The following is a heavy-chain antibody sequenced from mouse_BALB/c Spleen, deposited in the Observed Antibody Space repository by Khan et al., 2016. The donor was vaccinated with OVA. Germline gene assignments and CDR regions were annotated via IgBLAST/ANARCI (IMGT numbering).Heavy chain of an antibody. J-gene: IGHJ2*01. V-gene: IGHV1-7*01. Sequence: QVQLKQSGAELAKPGASVKMSCKASGYTFINYWILWVKQRPGQGLEWIGYINPSTAYTEYNQNFKDKATLTADKSSRTAYMQLSSLTSEDSAVYYCARRGRRWDFDYWGQGTILTVSS. CDR3: ARRGRRWDFDY. CDR2: INPSTAYT. CDR1: GYTFINYW.